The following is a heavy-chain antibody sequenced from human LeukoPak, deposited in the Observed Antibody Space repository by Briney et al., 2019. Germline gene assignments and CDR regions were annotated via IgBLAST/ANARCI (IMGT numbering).Heavy chain of an antibody. CDR1: GFTLSSYW. CDR2: IKQDGSEK. V-gene: IGHV3-7*01. CDR3: ARVYDAFDI. J-gene: IGHJ3*02. Sequence: GGSLRLSCAASGFTLSSYWMSWVRQAPGKGLEWVANIKQDGSEKYYVDSVKGRFTISRDNAKNSLYLQMNSLRAEDTAVYYCARVYDAFDIWGQGTMVTVSS.